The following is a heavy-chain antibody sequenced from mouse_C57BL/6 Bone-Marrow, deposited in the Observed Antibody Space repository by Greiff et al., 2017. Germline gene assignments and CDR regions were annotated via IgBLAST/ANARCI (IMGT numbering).Heavy chain of an antibody. CDR3: ARCSNSLYYYAMDY. CDR2: ILPGSGST. D-gene: IGHD2-5*01. Sequence: QVQLQQSGAELMKPGASVKLSCKATGYTFTGYWIEWVKQRPGHGLEWIGEILPGSGSTNYNEKFKGKATFTADTSSNPAYMQLSSLTTEYSAIYYCARCSNSLYYYAMDYWGQGTSVTVSS. CDR1: GYTFTGYW. J-gene: IGHJ4*01. V-gene: IGHV1-9*01.